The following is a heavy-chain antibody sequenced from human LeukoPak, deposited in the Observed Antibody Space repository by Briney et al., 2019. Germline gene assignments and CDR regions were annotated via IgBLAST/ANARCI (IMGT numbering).Heavy chain of an antibody. CDR1: GFTFSDYG. J-gene: IGHJ4*02. V-gene: IGHV3-30*18. CDR3: AKSNGYCSGGNCYSNY. Sequence: GGSLRLSCAASGFTFSDYGMHWVRQAPGEGLEWVAVISYDGKNQYYADSVKGRFTISRDSSKNTLYLQMNSLRVEDTAVYYCAKSNGYCSGGNCYSNYWGQGTLVTVSS. D-gene: IGHD2-15*01. CDR2: ISYDGKNQ.